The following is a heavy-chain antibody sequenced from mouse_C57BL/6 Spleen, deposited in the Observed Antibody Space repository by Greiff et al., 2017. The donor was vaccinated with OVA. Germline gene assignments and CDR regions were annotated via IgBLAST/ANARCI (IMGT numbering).Heavy chain of an antibody. D-gene: IGHD1-1*01. Sequence: QVQLKQPGAELVKPGASVKLSCKASGYTFTSYWMQWVKQRPGQGLEWIGEIDPSDSSTNYNQKFKGQATLTVDTSSSTAYMQLRSLTSEDSAVYYCARRNYYGSSYCWYFDVWGTGTTVTVSS. V-gene: IGHV1-50*01. CDR1: GYTFTSYW. CDR3: ARRNYYGSSYCWYFDV. J-gene: IGHJ1*03. CDR2: IDPSDSST.